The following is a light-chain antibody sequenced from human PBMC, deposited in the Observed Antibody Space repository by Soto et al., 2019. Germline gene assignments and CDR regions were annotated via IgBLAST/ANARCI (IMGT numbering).Light chain of an antibody. V-gene: IGKV3-20*01. J-gene: IGKJ5*01. Sequence: EIVLTQSPDTLSLSPVERATLSCMASQSVRSERLAWYQHKPGQAPRLVIFDASSRATGIPERFSGSGSGTDFTLTITRLEPEDFAVYFCQQYDVSPITFGLGTRLEIK. CDR2: DAS. CDR1: QSVRSER. CDR3: QQYDVSPIT.